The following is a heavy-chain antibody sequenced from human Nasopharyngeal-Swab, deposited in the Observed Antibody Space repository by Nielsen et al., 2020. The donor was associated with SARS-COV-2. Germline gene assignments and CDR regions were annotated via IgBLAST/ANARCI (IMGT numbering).Heavy chain of an antibody. CDR2: ISIYNADR. Sequence: ASVKVSCKASGYSFRSYGINWVRQAPGQGLEWMGWISIYNADRNYAEKFRGRVSMTTDTSTTTAFMELTSLRSDDTAVYYCARDVEEWLVVPSLSFYHWGQGTLVTVSS. CDR3: ARDVEEWLVVPSLSFYH. D-gene: IGHD5-18*01. J-gene: IGHJ4*02. V-gene: IGHV1-18*01. CDR1: GYSFRSYG.